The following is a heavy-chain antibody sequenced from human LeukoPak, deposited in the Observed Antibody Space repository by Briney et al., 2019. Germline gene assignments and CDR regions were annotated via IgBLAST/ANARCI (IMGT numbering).Heavy chain of an antibody. CDR3: ARGDCSGGSCYSIYYYGMDV. D-gene: IGHD2-15*01. CDR2: ISSSSSYT. CDR1: GFTFSDYY. V-gene: IGHV3-11*06. Sequence: GGSLRLSCAASGFTFSDYYMSWIRQAPGKGLEWVSYISSSSSYTNYADSVKGRFTISRDNAKNSLYLQMNSLRAEDTAVYYCARGDCSGGSCYSIYYYGMDVWGQGTTVTVSS. J-gene: IGHJ6*02.